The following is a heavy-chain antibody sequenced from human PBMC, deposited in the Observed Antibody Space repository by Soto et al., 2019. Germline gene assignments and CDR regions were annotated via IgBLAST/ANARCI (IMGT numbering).Heavy chain of an antibody. J-gene: IGHJ3*02. D-gene: IGHD2-15*01. CDR3: TRDHLGYCSGGSCYDDAFDI. V-gene: IGHV3-49*03. Sequence: GGSLRLSCTASGFTFGDYAMSWFRQAPGKGLEWVGFIRSKAYGGPTEYAASVKGRFTISRDDSKSIAYLQMNSLKTEETAVYYCTRDHLGYCSGGSCYDDAFDIWGQGTMVTVSS. CDR1: GFTFGDYA. CDR2: IRSKAYGGPT.